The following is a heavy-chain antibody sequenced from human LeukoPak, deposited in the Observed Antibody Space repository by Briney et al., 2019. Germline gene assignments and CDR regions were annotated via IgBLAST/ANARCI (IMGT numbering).Heavy chain of an antibody. CDR3: AKDAPGYSSGWY. D-gene: IGHD6-19*01. CDR2: ISYDGSNK. CDR1: GFTFSSYG. V-gene: IGHV3-30*18. J-gene: IGHJ4*02. Sequence: GGSLRLSCAASGFTFSSYGMHWVRQAPGKGLEWVAVISYDGSNKYYADSVKGRFTISRDNSKNTLYPQMNSLRAEDTAVYYCAKDAPGYSSGWYWGQGTLVTVSS.